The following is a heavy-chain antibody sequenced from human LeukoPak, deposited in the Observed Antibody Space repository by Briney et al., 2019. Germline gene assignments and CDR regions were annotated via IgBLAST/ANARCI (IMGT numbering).Heavy chain of an antibody. Sequence: PGGSLRLSCAASGFTLSSYAMSWVRQAPGKGLEWVAFIRYDGSNKYYADSVKGRFTISRDNSKNTLYLQMNSLRAEDTAVYYCAKDKSSSSGWLLHYWGQGTLVTVSS. D-gene: IGHD6-19*01. CDR2: IRYDGSNK. CDR1: GFTLSSYA. CDR3: AKDKSSSSGWLLHY. V-gene: IGHV3-30*02. J-gene: IGHJ4*02.